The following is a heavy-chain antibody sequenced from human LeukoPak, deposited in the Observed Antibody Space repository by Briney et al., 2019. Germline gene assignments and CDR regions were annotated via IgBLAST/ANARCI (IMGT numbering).Heavy chain of an antibody. D-gene: IGHD1-26*01. V-gene: IGHV3-30*04. J-gene: IGHJ4*02. Sequence: PGRSLRLSCAASGFTFSSYAMHWVRQAPGKGLEWVAVISYDGSNKYYADSVKGRFTISRDNSKNTVYLQMSSLRAEDTAVYYCARRSVGTTPQPTDCWGQGTLVTVSS. CDR1: GFTFSSYA. CDR2: ISYDGSNK. CDR3: ARRSVGTTPQPTDC.